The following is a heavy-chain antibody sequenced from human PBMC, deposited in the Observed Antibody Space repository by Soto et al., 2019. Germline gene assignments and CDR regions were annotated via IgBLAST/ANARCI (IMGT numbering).Heavy chain of an antibody. Sequence: PSETLSLTCTVSNESMSSGGYFWVWIRQHPGKGLEWIGHISSSGSANPNPSLKSRVSMSVDSSNNQFSLKLTSVTVADTAVYYCARGGGYTASGGNSGFWFDPWGQGTLVTVS. J-gene: IGHJ5*02. V-gene: IGHV4-31*03. CDR2: ISSSGSA. CDR3: ARGGGYTASGGNSGFWFDP. D-gene: IGHD5-18*01. CDR1: NESMSSGGYF.